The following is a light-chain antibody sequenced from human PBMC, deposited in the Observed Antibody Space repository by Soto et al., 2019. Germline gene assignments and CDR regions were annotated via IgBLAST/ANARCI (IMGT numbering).Light chain of an antibody. Sequence: QSVLTQPRAVSGSPGQSVTISCTGTSSDVGGYNYVSLYQQHPGKAPKLMIYDVSKRPSGVPDRFSGSKAGNAASLTISELQAEDAADYYCCSYAGSYTYAFGTGTKGTV. CDR3: CSYAGSYTYA. V-gene: IGLV2-11*01. CDR2: DVS. J-gene: IGLJ1*01. CDR1: SSDVGGYNY.